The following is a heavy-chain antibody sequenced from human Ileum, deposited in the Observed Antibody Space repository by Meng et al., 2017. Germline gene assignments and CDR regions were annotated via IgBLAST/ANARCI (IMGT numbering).Heavy chain of an antibody. CDR3: ARDQKLQAYNY. Sequence: QWVESGGGVCQRGGSLRLSGAAFGFTCSSYYMSWVRQAPGKGREWVAKIKQDGSEMYYVDSVKGRFTISRDNAKNSLYLQMNSLRADDTAVYFCARDQKLQAYNYWGQGTLVTVSS. D-gene: IGHD4-23*01. CDR2: IKQDGSEM. V-gene: IGHV3-7*01. CDR1: GFTCSSYY. J-gene: IGHJ4*02.